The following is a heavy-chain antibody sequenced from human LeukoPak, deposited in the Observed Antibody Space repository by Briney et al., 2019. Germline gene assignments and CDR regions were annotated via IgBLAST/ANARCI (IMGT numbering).Heavy chain of an antibody. V-gene: IGHV3-30*02. CDR2: IRYDGSNK. CDR1: GFTFSSYG. J-gene: IGHJ3*02. Sequence: GGSLRLSCAASGFTFSSYGMHWVRQAPGKGLEWVAFIRYDGSNKYYADSVKGRFTISRDNSKNTLYLQMNSLRAEDTAVYYCARDRSMLGDDAFDIWGQGTMVTVSS. D-gene: IGHD2-8*01. CDR3: ARDRSMLGDDAFDI.